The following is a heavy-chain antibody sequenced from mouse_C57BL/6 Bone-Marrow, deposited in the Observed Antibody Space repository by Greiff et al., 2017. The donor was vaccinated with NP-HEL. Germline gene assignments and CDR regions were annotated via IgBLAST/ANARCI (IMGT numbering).Heavy chain of an antibody. Sequence: VQLKQSGPELVKPGASVKISCKASGYSFTGYYMNWVKQSPEKSLEWIGEINPSTGGTTYNQKFKAKATLTVDKSSSTAYMQLKSLTSEDSAVYYCARKPDGYYDFYYAMDYWGQGTSVTVSS. CDR3: ARKPDGYYDFYYAMDY. CDR2: INPSTGGT. D-gene: IGHD2-3*01. CDR1: GYSFTGYY. V-gene: IGHV1-42*01. J-gene: IGHJ4*01.